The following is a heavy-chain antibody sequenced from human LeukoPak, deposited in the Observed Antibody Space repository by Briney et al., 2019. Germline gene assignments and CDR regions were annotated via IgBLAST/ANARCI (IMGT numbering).Heavy chain of an antibody. CDR3: ARGRERYNWNYGASGWFDP. D-gene: IGHD1-7*01. CDR2: INHSGST. J-gene: IGHJ5*02. V-gene: IGHV4-34*01. CDR1: GGSFSGYY. Sequence: PSETLSLTCAVYGGSFSGYYWSWIRQPPGKGLEWIGEINHSGSTNYNPSLKSRVTISVDTSKNQFSLKLSSVTAADTAVYYCARGRERYNWNYGASGWFDPWGQGTLVTVSS.